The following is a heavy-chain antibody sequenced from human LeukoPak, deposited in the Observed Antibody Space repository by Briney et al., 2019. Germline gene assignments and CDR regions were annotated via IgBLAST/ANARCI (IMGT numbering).Heavy chain of an antibody. CDR1: GRSFSGYY. Sequence: PSETLSLTCAVYGRSFSGYYWSWIRQPPGKGPEWIGEINHSGSTNYNPSLKSRVTISVDTSKNQFSLKLSSVTAADTAVYYCARVYGDPRGEDYWGQGTLVTVSS. J-gene: IGHJ4*02. CDR3: ARVYGDPRGEDY. V-gene: IGHV4-34*01. D-gene: IGHD4-17*01. CDR2: INHSGST.